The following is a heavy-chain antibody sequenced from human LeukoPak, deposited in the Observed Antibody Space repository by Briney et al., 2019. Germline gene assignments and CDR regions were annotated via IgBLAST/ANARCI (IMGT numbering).Heavy chain of an antibody. CDR3: ARSYDRRNYYHY. CDR2: IYYSGST. CDR1: GGSISSSSYY. Sequence: PSETLSLTCTVSGGSISSSSYYWGWIRQPPGKGLEWIGSIYYSGSTYYNPSLKSRVTISVDTSKNQFSLKLSSVTAADTAVYYCARSYDRRNYYHYWGQGTLVTASS. J-gene: IGHJ4*02. D-gene: IGHD3-3*01. V-gene: IGHV4-39*01.